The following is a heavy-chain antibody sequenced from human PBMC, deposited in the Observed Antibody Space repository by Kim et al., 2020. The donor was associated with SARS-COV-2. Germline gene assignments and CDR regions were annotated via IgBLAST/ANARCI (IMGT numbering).Heavy chain of an antibody. CDR3: AREVQLWSPRHYYDSSGYIDY. D-gene: IGHD3-22*01. CDR2: IIPIFGTA. CDR1: GGTFSSYA. J-gene: IGHJ4*02. V-gene: IGHV1-69*13. Sequence: SVKVSCKASGGTFSSYAISWVRQAPGQGLEWMGGIIPIFGTANYAQKFQGRVTITADESTSTAYMELSSLRSEDTAVYYCAREVQLWSPRHYYDSSGYIDYWGQGTLVTVSS.